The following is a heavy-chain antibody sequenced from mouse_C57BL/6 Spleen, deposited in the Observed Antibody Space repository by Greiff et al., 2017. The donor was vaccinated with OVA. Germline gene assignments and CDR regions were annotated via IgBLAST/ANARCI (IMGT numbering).Heavy chain of an antibody. Sequence: EVQLQESGPELVKPGASVKMSCKASGYTFTDYNMHWVKQSHGKSLEWIGYINPNNGGTSYNQKFKGKATLTVNKSSSTAYMELRSLTSEDSAVYYCASPLTSSYYFDYWGQGTTLTVSS. CDR1: GYTFTDYN. CDR3: ASPLTSSYYFDY. V-gene: IGHV1-22*01. J-gene: IGHJ2*01. CDR2: INPNNGGT.